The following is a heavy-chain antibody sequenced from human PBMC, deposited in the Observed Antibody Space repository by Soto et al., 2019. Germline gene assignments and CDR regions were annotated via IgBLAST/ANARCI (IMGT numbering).Heavy chain of an antibody. CDR2: VYITGST. CDR1: GGSISTFY. Sequence: QVQLQESGPGLVKHSETLYLTCSVSGGSISTFYWNWIRQSAEKGLEWSGRVYITGSTNYHPSLKSRVTMSVDTSKNQFSLKMSSVTAADTAVYYCARGGRDGFDIWGQGTRVTVSS. J-gene: IGHJ3*02. V-gene: IGHV4-4*07. CDR3: ARGGRDGFDI.